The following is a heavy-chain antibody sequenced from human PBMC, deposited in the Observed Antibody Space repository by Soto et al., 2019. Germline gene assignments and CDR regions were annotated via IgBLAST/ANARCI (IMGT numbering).Heavy chain of an antibody. CDR1: GGSISSYY. CDR3: AKHVGYCSGGSCYSHLGNWFDP. V-gene: IGHV4-59*01. J-gene: IGHJ5*02. Sequence: SETLSLTCTVSGGSISSYYWSWIRQPPGKGLEWIGYIYYSGSTNYNPSLKSRVTISVDTSKNQFSLKLSSVTAADTAVYYCAKHVGYCSGGSCYSHLGNWFDPWGQGTLVTVS. CDR2: IYYSGST. D-gene: IGHD2-15*01.